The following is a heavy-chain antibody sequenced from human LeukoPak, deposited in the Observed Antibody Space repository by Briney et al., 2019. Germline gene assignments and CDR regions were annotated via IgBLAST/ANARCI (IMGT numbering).Heavy chain of an antibody. CDR2: ISSDGGNT. V-gene: IGHV3-64*01. Sequence: GGSLRLSCAAFGFIFSTDAMNWVRQAPGKGLEYVSTISSDGGNTYLANSVKGRFTISRDNSKNMLYLQMDSLRLEDMAVYYCARRYSYGGLDYWGQGTLVTVSS. CDR1: GFIFSTDA. D-gene: IGHD5-18*01. J-gene: IGHJ4*02. CDR3: ARRYSYGGLDY.